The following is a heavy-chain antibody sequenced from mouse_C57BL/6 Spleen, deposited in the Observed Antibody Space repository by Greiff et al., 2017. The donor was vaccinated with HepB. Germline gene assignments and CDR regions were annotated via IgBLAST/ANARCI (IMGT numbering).Heavy chain of an antibody. J-gene: IGHJ2*01. CDR2: IRNKANGYTT. CDR1: GFTFTDYY. Sequence: EVKVVESGGGLVQPGGSLSLSCAASGFTFTDYYMSWVRQPPGKALEWLGFIRNKANGYTTEYSASVKGRFTISRDNSQSILYLQMNALRAEDSATYYCARYASNDYFDYWGQGTTLTVSS. D-gene: IGHD2-5*01. V-gene: IGHV7-3*01. CDR3: ARYASNDYFDY.